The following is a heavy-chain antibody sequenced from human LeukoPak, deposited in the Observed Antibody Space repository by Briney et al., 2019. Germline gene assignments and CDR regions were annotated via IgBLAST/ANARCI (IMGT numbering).Heavy chain of an antibody. CDR3: ARELIEDYVWGSCSQTDAFDI. D-gene: IGHD3-16*01. V-gene: IGHV4-4*07. Sequence: SETLSLTCAVYGGSFSGYYWSWIRQPAGKGLEWIGRIYTSGSTNYNPSLKSRVTISVDTSKNQFSLKLSSVTAADTAVYYCARELIEDYVWGSCSQTDAFDIWGQGTMVTVSS. CDR2: IYTSGST. CDR1: GGSFSGYY. J-gene: IGHJ3*02.